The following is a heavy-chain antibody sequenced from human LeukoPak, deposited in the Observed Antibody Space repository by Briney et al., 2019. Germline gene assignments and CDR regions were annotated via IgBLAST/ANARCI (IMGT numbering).Heavy chain of an antibody. CDR2: INPSGGTT. D-gene: IGHD4-17*01. V-gene: IGHV1-46*01. J-gene: IGHJ4*02. Sequence: ASVKVSCKASGYTFASYYLHWVRQAPGQGLEWMGIINPSGGTTTYAQRFQGRVTMTRDMSTSTVYMELSSLRSEDTAVYYCARLRDQGLYYFDYWGLGTPVTVSS. CDR1: GYTFASYY. CDR3: ARLRDQGLYYFDY.